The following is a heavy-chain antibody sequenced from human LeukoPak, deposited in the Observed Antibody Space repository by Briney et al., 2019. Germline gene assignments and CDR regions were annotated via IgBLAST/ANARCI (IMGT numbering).Heavy chain of an antibody. CDR2: ISSSSSYI. Sequence: GGSLRLSCAASGFTFSSYGMNWVRQAPGKGLEWVSSISSSSSYIYYADSVKGRFTISRDNAKNSLYLQMNSLRAEDTAVYYCARDIVGAMDYWGQGTLVTVSS. CDR3: ARDIVGAMDY. J-gene: IGHJ4*02. D-gene: IGHD1-26*01. CDR1: GFTFSSYG. V-gene: IGHV3-21*01.